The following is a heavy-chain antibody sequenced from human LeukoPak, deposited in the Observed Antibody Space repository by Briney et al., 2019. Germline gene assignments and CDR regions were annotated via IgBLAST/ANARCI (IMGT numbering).Heavy chain of an antibody. D-gene: IGHD3-16*01. V-gene: IGHV1-2*02. Sequence: SVKVSCKASGYTFTGYYMHWVRQAPGQGLEWMGWINPNSGGTNYAQKFQGRVTMTRDASISTAYMELSRLRSDDTAVYYCARDGGSADTIFDYWGQGTLVTVSS. CDR1: GYTFTGYY. CDR2: INPNSGGT. CDR3: ARDGGSADTIFDY. J-gene: IGHJ4*02.